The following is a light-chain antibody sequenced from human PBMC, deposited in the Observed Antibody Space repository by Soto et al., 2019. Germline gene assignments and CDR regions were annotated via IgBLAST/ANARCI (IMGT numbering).Light chain of an antibody. CDR2: GAS. CDR1: QSVSSN. Sequence: EIVMPQSPATLSVSPGERATLSCRASQSVSSNLAWYQQKPGQAPRLLIYGASTRATGIPARFSGGGSGTEFTLTISSLQSEDFAVYYCQQYNNWTPWTFGQGTKVEIK. V-gene: IGKV3-15*01. J-gene: IGKJ1*01. CDR3: QQYNNWTPWT.